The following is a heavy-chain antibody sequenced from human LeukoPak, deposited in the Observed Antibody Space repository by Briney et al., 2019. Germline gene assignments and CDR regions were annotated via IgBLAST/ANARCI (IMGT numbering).Heavy chain of an antibody. CDR3: AKGLDSSGFRDAFDI. CDR1: RFTFSSYA. D-gene: IGHD3-22*01. J-gene: IGHJ3*02. V-gene: IGHV3-23*01. CDR2: ISGSGGST. Sequence: GGSLRLSCAASRFTFSSYAMSWVRQAPGKGLEWVSAISGSGGSTYYADSVKGRFTISRDNSKNTLYLQMNSLRAEDTAVYYCAKGLDSSGFRDAFDIWGQGTMVTVSS.